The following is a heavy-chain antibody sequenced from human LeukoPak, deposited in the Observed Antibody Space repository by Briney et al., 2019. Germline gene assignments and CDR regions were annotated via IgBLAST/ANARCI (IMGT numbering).Heavy chain of an antibody. CDR1: GGSISSYH. D-gene: IGHD1-1*01. V-gene: IGHV4-59*01. Sequence: SEALSLTCTVSGGSISSYHWSWIRQPPGKGLEWIGFFYYSGSTNYNPSLKSRVTISVDTSKNQFSLKLSSVTAADTAVYYCARGRRKLDPEGDYFDYWGQGTLVTVSS. CDR2: FYYSGST. CDR3: ARGRRKLDPEGDYFDY. J-gene: IGHJ4*02.